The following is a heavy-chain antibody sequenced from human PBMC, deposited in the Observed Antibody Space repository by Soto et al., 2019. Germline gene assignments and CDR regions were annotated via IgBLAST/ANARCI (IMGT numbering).Heavy chain of an antibody. J-gene: IGHJ4*02. CDR1: GYTFTNFG. V-gene: IGHV1-18*01. D-gene: IGHD3-10*01. CDR3: ARAGTPIDY. Sequence: QVQLVQSGAEVKKPGASVKVSCKASGYTFTNFGISWVRQAPGQGLEWMGWISAYNGNTNYAQNFQGRVTMTTDTTTSTANMEPRSLRSDDGAVYYCARAGTPIDYWGQGTLVTVSS. CDR2: ISAYNGNT.